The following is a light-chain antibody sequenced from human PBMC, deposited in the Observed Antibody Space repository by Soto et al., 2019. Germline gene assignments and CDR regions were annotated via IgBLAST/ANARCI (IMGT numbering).Light chain of an antibody. V-gene: IGKV1-5*01. CDR2: DAS. CDR1: QSISSW. Sequence: DIQMTQSPSTLPASVGDRVTITCRASQSISSWLAWYQQKPGKAPKLLIYDASSLESGVPSRLSGSGSGTEFTLTISSLQPDDFATYYCQQYNSYSTFGQGTKVDIK. J-gene: IGKJ1*01. CDR3: QQYNSYST.